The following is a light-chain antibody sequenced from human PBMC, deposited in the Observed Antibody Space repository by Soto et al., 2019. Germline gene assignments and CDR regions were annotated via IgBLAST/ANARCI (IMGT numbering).Light chain of an antibody. V-gene: IGKV3-20*01. Sequence: EIVLTQSPGTLSLSPGERATLSCRASQSVSSSYLAWYQQKPGQAPRLLIFDASQRATGIPARFRGSGSGTDFTLSISSLEPEDFAVFYCQQYGGSPGTFGQGTKVDIK. CDR2: DAS. J-gene: IGKJ1*01. CDR1: QSVSSSY. CDR3: QQYGGSPGT.